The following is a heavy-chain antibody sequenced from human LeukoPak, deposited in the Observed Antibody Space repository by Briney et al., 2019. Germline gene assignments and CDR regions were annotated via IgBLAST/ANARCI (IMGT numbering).Heavy chain of an antibody. D-gene: IGHD3-10*01. V-gene: IGHV3-30-3*01. CDR2: ISYDGSNK. J-gene: IGHJ4*02. Sequence: GGSLRLSCAASGFTFSSYAMHWVRQAPGKGLEWVAVISYDGSNKYYADSVKGRFTISRDNSKNTLYLQMTSLRAEDTALYYCARDPHLSYAAGFDCWGQGVLVTVSS. CDR1: GFTFSSYA. CDR3: ARDPHLSYAAGFDC.